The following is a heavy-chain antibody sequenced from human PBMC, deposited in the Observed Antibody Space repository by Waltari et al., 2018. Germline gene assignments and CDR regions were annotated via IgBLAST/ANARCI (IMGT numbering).Heavy chain of an antibody. CDR3: VTSHGGQVYACDC. Sequence: EVQLLESGGDLVQSGGSLRLSCAASGFTFSSRVMSWVRQAPGKGPGWCSGISDSGDITSYADSVKGRFTISRDNSKNTLYLQMNSLRAGDTALYYCVTSHGGQVYACDCWGQGTLVTVSS. CDR2: ISDSGDIT. V-gene: IGHV3-23*01. J-gene: IGHJ4*02. D-gene: IGHD2-15*01. CDR1: GFTFSSRV.